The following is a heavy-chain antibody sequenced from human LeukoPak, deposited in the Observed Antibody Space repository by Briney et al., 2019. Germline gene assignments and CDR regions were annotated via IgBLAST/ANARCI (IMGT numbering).Heavy chain of an antibody. CDR1: GFTFSSYS. D-gene: IGHD3-22*01. CDR2: ISSSSSYI. J-gene: IGHJ4*02. V-gene: IGHV3-21*01. CDR3: ARDYYDSSGYRSWDY. Sequence: PGGSLRLSCAASGFTFSSYSMNWVRQAPGKGLEWVSSISSSSSYIYYADSVKGRFTISRDNAKNSLYLQMNSLRAEDTAVYYCARDYYDSSGYRSWDYWGQGTLATVSS.